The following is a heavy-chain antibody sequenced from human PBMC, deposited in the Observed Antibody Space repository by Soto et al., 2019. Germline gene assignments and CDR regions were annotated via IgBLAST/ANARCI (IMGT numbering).Heavy chain of an antibody. Sequence: PSVKVSCKASGYTFTGYYMHWVRQAPGQGLEWMGWINPNSGGTNYAQKFQGWVTMTRDTSISTAYMELSRLRSDDTAVYYCARGPWMRYSGYGLDVWGQGTTVTVSS. CDR1: GYTFTGYY. D-gene: IGHD5-12*01. CDR3: ARGPWMRYSGYGLDV. CDR2: INPNSGGT. V-gene: IGHV1-2*04. J-gene: IGHJ6*02.